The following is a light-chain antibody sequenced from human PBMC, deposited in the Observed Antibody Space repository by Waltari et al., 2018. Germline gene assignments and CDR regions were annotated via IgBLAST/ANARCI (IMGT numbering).Light chain of an antibody. CDR3: CSYATRDSYV. Sequence: QSALTQPASVSGSPGQSITISCTGTRSDVVGYKYVSWYQQHPGKAPKFMIYDVSKRPSGVSDRFSGSKSGNTASLTISGLQAEDEADYYCCSYATRDSYVFGTGTKVTVL. CDR2: DVS. V-gene: IGLV2-14*03. J-gene: IGLJ1*01. CDR1: RSDVVGYKY.